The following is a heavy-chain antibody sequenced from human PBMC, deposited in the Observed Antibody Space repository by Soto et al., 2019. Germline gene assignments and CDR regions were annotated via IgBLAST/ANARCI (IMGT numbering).Heavy chain of an antibody. CDR1: GGSISSYY. V-gene: IGHV4-59*01. D-gene: IGHD1-7*01. J-gene: IGHJ4*02. Sequence: SETLSLTCTVSGGSISSYYWSLIRQPPGKGLEWIGYIYYSGSTNYNPSLKSRVTISVDTSKNQFSLKLSSVTAADTAVYYCARRYGTTFDYWGQGTLVTVSS. CDR2: IYYSGST. CDR3: ARRYGTTFDY.